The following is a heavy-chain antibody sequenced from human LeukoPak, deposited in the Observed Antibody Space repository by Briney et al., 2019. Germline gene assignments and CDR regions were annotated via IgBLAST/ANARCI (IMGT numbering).Heavy chain of an antibody. D-gene: IGHD3-10*01. CDR2: INSDGSST. CDR3: AREGITMVRGEDY. V-gene: IGHV3-74*01. J-gene: IGHJ4*02. CDR1: GFTFSSYW. Sequence: GGSLRLSCAASGFTFSSYWMHWVRQAPGKGLVWVSRINSDGSSTSYADSVKGRFTISRDNAKNTLYLQMNSLRAEDTAVYYCAREGITMVRGEDYWGQGTLVTVSS.